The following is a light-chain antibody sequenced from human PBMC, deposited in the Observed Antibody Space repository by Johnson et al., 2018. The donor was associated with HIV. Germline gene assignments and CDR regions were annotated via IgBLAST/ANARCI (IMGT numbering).Light chain of an antibody. CDR3: GTWHNSLSTGGV. V-gene: IGLV1-51*02. CDR2: ENN. CDR1: SSNIGNNY. J-gene: IGLJ1*01. Sequence: QSVLTQPPSVSAAPGQKVTISCSGSSSNIGNNYVSWYQQLPGTAPKLLIHENNKRPSGIPDRFSGSKSGTSATLGITGLQTGDEADYYCGTWHNSLSTGGVFGTGTKVTVL.